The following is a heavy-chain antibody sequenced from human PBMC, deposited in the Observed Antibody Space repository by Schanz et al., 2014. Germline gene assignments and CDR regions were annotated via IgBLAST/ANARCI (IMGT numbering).Heavy chain of an antibody. V-gene: IGHV3-72*01. CDR2: SRNKGHSYTS. CDR1: GFTFSDHF. CDR3: ARRNFYDKSAAFDY. D-gene: IGHD3-9*01. J-gene: IGHJ4*02. Sequence: EVKLVESRGGLVQPGGSLRLSCAASGFTFSDHFMDWVRQAPGKGLEWVGHSRNKGHSYTSEYAASVKGRFTISRDESESSLYLQMDSLKAEDTAVYYCARRNFYDKSAAFDYWGQGSLVTVSS.